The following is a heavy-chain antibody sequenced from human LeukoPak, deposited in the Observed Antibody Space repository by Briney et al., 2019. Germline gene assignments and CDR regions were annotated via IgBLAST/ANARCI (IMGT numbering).Heavy chain of an antibody. CDR3: ARDIRYSSSWYFRHAFDI. D-gene: IGHD6-13*01. CDR2: IYTSGST. CDR1: GGSISSYY. J-gene: IGHJ3*02. V-gene: IGHV4-4*07. Sequence: SETLSLTCTVSGGSISSYYWSWIRQPAGKGLEWIGRIYTSGSTNYNPSLKSRVTISVDTSKNQFSLKLSFVTAADTAVYYCARDIRYSSSWYFRHAFDIWGQGTMVTVSS.